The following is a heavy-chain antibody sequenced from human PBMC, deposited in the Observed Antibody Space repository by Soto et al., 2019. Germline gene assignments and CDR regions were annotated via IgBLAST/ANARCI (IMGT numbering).Heavy chain of an antibody. V-gene: IGHV4-31*03. Sequence: SQTLSLTCIVSVGCIRSGGYYWRWIRQHPGKGMASIGYLYYSGSTYYNPSLKSRVTISGYTSKNQFSLKLSSVPAADTAVYYCARANTNDSGGNQEYYNWFDPWGQGTMVTVCS. CDR2: LYYSGST. D-gene: IGHD4-17*01. J-gene: IGHJ5*02. CDR3: ARANTNDSGGNQEYYNWFDP. CDR1: VGCIRSGGYY.